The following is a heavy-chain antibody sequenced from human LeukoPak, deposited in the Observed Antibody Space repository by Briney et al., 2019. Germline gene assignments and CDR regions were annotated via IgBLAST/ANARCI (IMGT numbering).Heavy chain of an antibody. J-gene: IGHJ3*02. CDR3: ARVGEEYYYDSSGRKGAFDI. V-gene: IGHV1-2*02. D-gene: IGHD3-22*01. CDR1: GYTFTGYY. CDR2: INPNSGGT. Sequence: GASVKVSCKASGYTFTGYYMHWVRQAPGQGLKWMGWINPNSGGTNYAQKFQGRVTMTRDTSISTAYMELSRLRSDDTAVYYCARVGEEYYYDSSGRKGAFDIWGQGTMVTVSS.